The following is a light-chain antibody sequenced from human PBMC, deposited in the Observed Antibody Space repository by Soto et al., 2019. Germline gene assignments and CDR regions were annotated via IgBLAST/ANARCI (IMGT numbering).Light chain of an antibody. J-gene: IGKJ2*01. CDR1: RSVSSSY. CDR3: HQCSKSHT. Sequence: EIVLTQSPGTLSLSPGERATLSCRASRSVSSSYLAWYQQKPGQAPRLLIYGASSRATGIPDRFSGSGSGTDFTLTISRLEHEAFAVYYCHQCSKSHTFGQGTKLEIK. V-gene: IGKV3-20*01. CDR2: GAS.